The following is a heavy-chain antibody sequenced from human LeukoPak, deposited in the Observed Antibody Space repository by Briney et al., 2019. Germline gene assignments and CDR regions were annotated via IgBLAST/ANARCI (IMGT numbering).Heavy chain of an antibody. J-gene: IGHJ6*03. D-gene: IGHD6-13*01. CDR3: ARGVVESSSWYFPHYYYYYMDV. Sequence: SGGSLRLSCAASGFTFSSYWMSWVRQAPGKGLEWVANIKQDRSEKYYVDSVKGRFTFSRDNAKNSLYLQMNSLRAEDTAVYYCARGVVESSSWYFPHYYYYYMDVWGKGTTVTVSS. CDR2: IKQDRSEK. V-gene: IGHV3-7*04. CDR1: GFTFSSYW.